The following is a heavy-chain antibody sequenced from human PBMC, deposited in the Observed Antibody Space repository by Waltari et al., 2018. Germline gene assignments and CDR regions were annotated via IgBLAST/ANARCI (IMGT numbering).Heavy chain of an antibody. V-gene: IGHV3-73*01. CDR3: IRPFELGID. CDR2: IRSRTKGDAT. D-gene: IGHD7-27*01. CDR1: GLIFSDFA. J-gene: IGHJ4*02. Sequence: EVQLVESGGALVQPGGSLKLSCTTSGLIFSDFAIHWVRQASGKGPEWVGRIRSRTKGDATAYSPSVEGRFTISRDDSKNAVYLQMNSLNTHDTAVYYCIRPFELGIDWGQGTLVTVSS.